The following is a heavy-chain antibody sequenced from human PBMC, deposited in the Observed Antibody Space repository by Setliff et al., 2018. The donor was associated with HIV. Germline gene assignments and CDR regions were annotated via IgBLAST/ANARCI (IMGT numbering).Heavy chain of an antibody. D-gene: IGHD4-17*01. CDR1: GYTLSELS. CDR3: AKGPKYRDIAYHFES. J-gene: IGHJ4*02. CDR2: IGGSSGRT. Sequence: SCKVYGYTLSELSIHWVRQAPGRGLEWVSTIGGSSGRTDYAHSVKGRFTISRDLSTSMVFLQMDSLRAEDTALYYCAKGPKYRDIAYHFESWGPGTQVTVSS. V-gene: IGHV3-23*01.